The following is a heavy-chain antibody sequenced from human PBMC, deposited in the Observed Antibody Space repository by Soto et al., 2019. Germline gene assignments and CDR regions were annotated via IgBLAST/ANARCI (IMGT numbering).Heavy chain of an antibody. CDR2: ISGSSSTT. V-gene: IGHV3-48*01. D-gene: IGHD3-10*01. Sequence: AGGSLRLSCAASGFTFSSYSMNWVRQAPGKGLEWVSYISGSSSTTYYADSVKGRFTISRDNSKNTVYLQMNNLRAEDTAVYYCAKGVIWFGELSPRGQGTLVTVSS. CDR3: AKGVIWFGELSP. J-gene: IGHJ4*02. CDR1: GFTFSSYS.